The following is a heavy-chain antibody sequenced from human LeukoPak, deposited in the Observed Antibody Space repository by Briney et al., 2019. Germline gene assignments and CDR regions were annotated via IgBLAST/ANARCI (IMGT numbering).Heavy chain of an antibody. D-gene: IGHD4-17*01. CDR1: GFTFGSYW. V-gene: IGHV3-7*01. CDR2: IKQDGSQR. CDR3: ARDRTVTTFYA. Sequence: GGSLRLSCAASGFTFGSYWMSWVRQAPGKGLEWVANIKQDGSQRYYVDSVKGRFTISRDNAKNSLYLQMISLRAEDTALYYCARDRTVTTFYAWGEGTLVTASS. J-gene: IGHJ5*02.